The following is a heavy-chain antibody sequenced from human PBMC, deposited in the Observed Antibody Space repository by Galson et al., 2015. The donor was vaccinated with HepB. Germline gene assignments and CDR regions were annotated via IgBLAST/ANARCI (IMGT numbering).Heavy chain of an antibody. CDR2: IWYDGSNK. CDR3: AKHIVVVPAAPGGDAFDI. D-gene: IGHD2-2*01. V-gene: IGHV3-33*06. Sequence: SLRLSCAASGFTFSSYGMHWVRQAPGKGLEWVAVIWYDGSNKYYADSVKGRFTISRDNSKNTLYLQMNSLRAEDTAVYYCAKHIVVVPAAPGGDAFDIWGQGTMVTVSS. CDR1: GFTFSSYG. J-gene: IGHJ3*02.